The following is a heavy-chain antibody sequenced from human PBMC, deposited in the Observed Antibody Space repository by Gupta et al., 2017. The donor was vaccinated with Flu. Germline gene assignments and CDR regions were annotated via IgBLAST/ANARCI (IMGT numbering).Heavy chain of an antibody. CDR1: GYSISSGYY. D-gene: IGHD4-23*01. CDR2: IYHSGST. J-gene: IGHJ4*02. CDR3: ARDLYTVVPKGVFDY. V-gene: IGHV4-38-2*02. Sequence: QVQLQESGPGLVKPSETLSLTCAVSGYSISSGYYWGWIRQPPGKGLEWIGSIYHSGSTYYNPSLKSRVTISVDTSKNQFSLKLSSVTAADTAVYYCARDLYTVVPKGVFDYWGQGTLVTVSS.